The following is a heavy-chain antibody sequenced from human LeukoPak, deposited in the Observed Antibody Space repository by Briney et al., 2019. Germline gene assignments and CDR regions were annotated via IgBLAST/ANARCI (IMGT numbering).Heavy chain of an antibody. D-gene: IGHD3-22*01. Sequence: PGGSLRLSCAASGFTFSSYSMNWVRQAPGKGLEWVSSISSSSSYIYYADSVKGRFTISRDNAKNSLYLQMNSLRAEDTAVYYCARDRSITMIVVVTRGYYYYGMDVWGQGTTVTVSS. CDR2: ISSSSSYI. CDR3: ARDRSITMIVVVTRGYYYYGMDV. V-gene: IGHV3-21*01. J-gene: IGHJ6*02. CDR1: GFTFSSYS.